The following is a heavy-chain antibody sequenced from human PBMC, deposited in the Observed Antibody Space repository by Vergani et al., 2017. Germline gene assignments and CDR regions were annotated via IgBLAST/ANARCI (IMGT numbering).Heavy chain of an antibody. CDR2: ISSSGSTI. Sequence: QVQLVESGGGLVKPGGSLRLSCAASGFTFSDYYMSWIRQAPGKGLEWVSYISSSGSTIYYAASVKGRFTISRDNAKNSLYLQMYSLGAGDTAVYYCAREQMTTVTTFLSPGFTPWGQGPLVTVSS. J-gene: IGHJ5*02. CDR3: AREQMTTVTTFLSPGFTP. V-gene: IGHV3-11*01. CDR1: GFTFSDYY. D-gene: IGHD4-17*01.